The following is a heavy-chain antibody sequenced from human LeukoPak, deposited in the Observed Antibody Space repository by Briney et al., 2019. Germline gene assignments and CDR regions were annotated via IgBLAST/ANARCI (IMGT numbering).Heavy chain of an antibody. CDR2: IYYSGNI. CDR3: ARVGYDYLWGSFDN. V-gene: IGHV4-39*07. CDR1: GGSISSSNYY. J-gene: IGHJ4*02. Sequence: SETLSLTCTVSGGSISSSNYYWGWIRQPPGKGLEWIGNIYYSGNIYYNPSLKSRVTISVDTSKNQLSLKLSSVTAADTAVYYCARVGYDYLWGSFDNWGQGTLVTVSS. D-gene: IGHD3-16*01.